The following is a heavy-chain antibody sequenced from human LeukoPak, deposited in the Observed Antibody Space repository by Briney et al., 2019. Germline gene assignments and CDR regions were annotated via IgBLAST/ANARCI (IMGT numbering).Heavy chain of an antibody. D-gene: IGHD1-1*01. V-gene: IGHV3-53*01. Sequence: GGSLRLSCAASGFTVSSNYMSWVRQAPGKGLEWVSVIYSGGSTYYADSVKGRFTISRDNSKNTLYLQMNSLRAEDTAVYYCARDLEPEAYFDYWGQGTLVTVSS. J-gene: IGHJ4*02. CDR3: ARDLEPEAYFDY. CDR1: GFTVSSNY. CDR2: IYSGGST.